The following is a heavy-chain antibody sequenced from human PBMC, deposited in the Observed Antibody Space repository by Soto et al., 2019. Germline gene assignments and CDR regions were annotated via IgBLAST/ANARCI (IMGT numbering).Heavy chain of an antibody. Sequence: SETLSLTCTVSGGSISSYYWSWIRQPPGKGLEWIGYIYYSGSTNYNPSLKSRVTISVDTSKNQFSLKLSSVTAADTAVYYCAREQLVLSIGKYYFDYWGQGTLVTVSS. D-gene: IGHD6-13*01. CDR3: AREQLVLSIGKYYFDY. V-gene: IGHV4-59*01. J-gene: IGHJ4*02. CDR2: IYYSGST. CDR1: GGSISSYY.